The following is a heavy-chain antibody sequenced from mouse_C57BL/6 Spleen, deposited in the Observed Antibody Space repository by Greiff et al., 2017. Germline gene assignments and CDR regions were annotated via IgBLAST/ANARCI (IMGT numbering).Heavy chain of an antibody. D-gene: IGHD2-5*01. Sequence: DVMLVESGEGLVKPGGSLKLSCAASGFTFSSYAMSWVRQTPEKRLEWVAYISSGGDYIYYADTVKGRFTISRDNARNTLYLQMSSLKSEDTAMYYCTRDNYSNYCFAYWGQGTLVTVSA. V-gene: IGHV5-9-1*02. CDR1: GFTFSSYA. J-gene: IGHJ3*01. CDR3: TRDNYSNYCFAY. CDR2: ISSGGDYI.